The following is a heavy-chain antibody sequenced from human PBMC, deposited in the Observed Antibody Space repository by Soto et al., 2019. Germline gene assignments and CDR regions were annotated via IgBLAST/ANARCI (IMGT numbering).Heavy chain of an antibody. CDR1: GFTFSSYW. J-gene: IGHJ6*02. CDR2: IKQDGSEK. V-gene: IGHV3-7*03. CDR3: ARQYSSGWYRLYYYYYGMDV. D-gene: IGHD6-19*01. Sequence: EVQLVESGGGLVQPGGSLRLSCAASGFTFSSYWMSWVRQAPGKGLEWEANIKQDGSEKYYVDSVKGRFTISRDNAKNSLYLQMNSLRAEDTAVYYCARQYSSGWYRLYYYYYGMDVWGQGTTVTVSS.